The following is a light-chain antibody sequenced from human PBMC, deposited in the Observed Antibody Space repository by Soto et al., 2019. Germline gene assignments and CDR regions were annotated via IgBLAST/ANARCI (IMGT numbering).Light chain of an antibody. J-gene: IGLJ3*02. Sequence: QSALTQPRSVSGSPGQSVTISCTGTSSDLGGYNYVSWYQQHPGKAPKLIIYDVSERPSGVPDRFSGSKSGNTASLTISGLQAEYEADYYCCSYAGDYTWVFGGGTKLTVL. CDR1: SSDLGGYNY. CDR2: DVS. V-gene: IGLV2-11*01. CDR3: CSYAGDYTWV.